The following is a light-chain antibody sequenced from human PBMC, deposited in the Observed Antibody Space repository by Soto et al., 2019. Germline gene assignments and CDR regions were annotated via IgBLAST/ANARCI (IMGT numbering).Light chain of an antibody. J-gene: IGKJ5*01. CDR2: GAS. CDR3: QQYKNWPEIT. V-gene: IGKV3-15*01. CDR1: QSVSSK. Sequence: EIVMTQSPATLSVSPGERATLSCRASQSVSSKLVWYQQKPGQAPRPLIYGASTRAAGIPTRFSGSGSGTEFTLTISSLQSDDFAVYHCQQYKNWPEITFGQGTRLEIK.